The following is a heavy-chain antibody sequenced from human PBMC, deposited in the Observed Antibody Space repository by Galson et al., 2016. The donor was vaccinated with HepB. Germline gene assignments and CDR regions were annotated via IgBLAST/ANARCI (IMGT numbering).Heavy chain of an antibody. J-gene: IGHJ3*01. CDR3: ARSWSASRDAFDV. V-gene: IGHV4-39*01. Sequence: SETLSLTCTVSGGPINSGSYYWDWIRQTPGKGLEWIGTIYYTGTTYYNPALETRLTLSIDMSKNQFSLRLTSVSAADAALYFCARSWSASRDAFDVWGQGTVVTVSS. CDR2: IYYTGTT. CDR1: GGPINSGSYY.